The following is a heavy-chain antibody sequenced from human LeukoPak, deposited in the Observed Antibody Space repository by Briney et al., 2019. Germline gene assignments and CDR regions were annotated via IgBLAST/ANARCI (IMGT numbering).Heavy chain of an antibody. J-gene: IGHJ3*02. D-gene: IGHD5-24*01. CDR2: IYYSGST. CDR1: GGSISSGDYY. CDR3: ARDKGMATIGRAFDI. V-gene: IGHV4-30-4*08. Sequence: PSETLSLTCTVSGGSISSGDYYWSWIRQPPGKGLEWIGYIYYSGSTYYNPSLKSRVTISVDTSKNQFSLKLSSVTAADTAVYYCARDKGMATIGRAFDIWGQGTMVTVSS.